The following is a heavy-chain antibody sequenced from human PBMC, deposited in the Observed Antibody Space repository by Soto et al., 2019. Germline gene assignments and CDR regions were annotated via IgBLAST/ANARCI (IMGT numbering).Heavy chain of an antibody. J-gene: IGHJ4*02. CDR3: ARRYCRGGSCYYFDC. Sequence: EVQLVESGGGLVKPGGSLRLSCAASGFTFSSYSMNWVRQAPGQGLEWVSSISSSSSYIYYADSVKGRFTISRDNAKNSLYLQMNSLRAEDTAVYYCARRYCRGGSCYYFDCWGQGTLVTVSS. D-gene: IGHD2-15*01. V-gene: IGHV3-21*01. CDR2: ISSSSSYI. CDR1: GFTFSSYS.